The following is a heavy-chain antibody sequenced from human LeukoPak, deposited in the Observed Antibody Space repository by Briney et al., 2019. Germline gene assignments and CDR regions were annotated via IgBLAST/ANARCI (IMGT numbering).Heavy chain of an antibody. CDR1: GYTFTGYY. CDR2: INPNSGGT. CDR3: ARERELVPGIEAFDM. D-gene: IGHD3-10*01. V-gene: IGHV1-2*02. J-gene: IGHJ3*02. Sequence: ASVKVSCKASGYTFTGYYMHWVRQAPGQGLEWMGWINPNSGGTNYAQKFQGRVTMTRDTSISTAYMELSRLRSDDTAVYYCARERELVPGIEAFDMWGQGTMVTVSS.